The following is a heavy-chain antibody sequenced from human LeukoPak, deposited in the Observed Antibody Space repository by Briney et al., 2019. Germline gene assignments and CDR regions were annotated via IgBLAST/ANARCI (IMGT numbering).Heavy chain of an antibody. V-gene: IGHV1-18*01. Sequence: ASVKVSCKASGYTFTSYGISWVRQAPGQGLEWMGWISAYNGNTNYAQKLQGRVTMTTDTSTSTVYMELSSLRSEDTAVYYCARVTSGWYSYSSLNFDYWGQGTLVAVSS. J-gene: IGHJ4*02. CDR2: ISAYNGNT. D-gene: IGHD6-19*01. CDR3: ARVTSGWYSYSSLNFDY. CDR1: GYTFTSYG.